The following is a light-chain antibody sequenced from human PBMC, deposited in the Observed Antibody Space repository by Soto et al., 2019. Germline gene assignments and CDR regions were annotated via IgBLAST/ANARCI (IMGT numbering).Light chain of an antibody. CDR3: QQYGRSSPIT. CDR2: GAS. Sequence: EIVLTQSPGTLSLSPGERATLSCRASKSVSSIYLAWYQQKPGQSPRLLIYGASSRATGIPDRFSGSGSGTDFTLTISILEPEDFAAYYCQQYGRSSPITFGQGTRLEIK. CDR1: KSVSSIY. J-gene: IGKJ5*01. V-gene: IGKV3-20*01.